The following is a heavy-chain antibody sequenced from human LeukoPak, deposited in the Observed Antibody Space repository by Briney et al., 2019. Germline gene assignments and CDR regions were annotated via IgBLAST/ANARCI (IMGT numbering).Heavy chain of an antibody. J-gene: IGHJ6*04. Sequence: SETLSLTCGVSGFSISSGYYWGWIRQPPGKGLEWIGSIYHTGSAYYNPSLKSRVIISVDASKNQFSLKMNSVTAADTAVYYCARFHYVSGSQGGMDVWGKGTTVAVSS. CDR2: IYHTGSA. CDR3: ARFHYVSGSQGGMDV. V-gene: IGHV4-38-2*01. D-gene: IGHD3-10*01. CDR1: GFSISSGYY.